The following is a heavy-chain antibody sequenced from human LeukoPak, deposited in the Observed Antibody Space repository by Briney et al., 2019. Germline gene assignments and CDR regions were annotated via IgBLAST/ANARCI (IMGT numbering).Heavy chain of an antibody. J-gene: IGHJ6*02. Sequence: SQTLSLTCAISGDSVSSNSAAWNWIRQSPSRGLEWLGRTYYRSKWYNDYAVSVKSRITINPDTSKNQFSLQLNSVTPEDTAVYYCARDKYSSSWYRPIRYYYYGMDVWGQGTTVTVSS. CDR1: GDSVSSNSAA. CDR2: TYYRSKWYN. V-gene: IGHV6-1*01. CDR3: ARDKYSSSWYRPIRYYYYGMDV. D-gene: IGHD6-13*01.